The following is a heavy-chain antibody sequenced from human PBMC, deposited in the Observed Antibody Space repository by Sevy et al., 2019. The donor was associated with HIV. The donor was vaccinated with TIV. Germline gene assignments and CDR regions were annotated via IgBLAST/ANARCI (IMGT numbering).Heavy chain of an antibody. Sequence: GGSLRLSCAASGFTFSDYYMSWVRQAPGKGLEWVSYISSSGSTIYYADPVKGRFTISRDNAKNSLYLQMNSLRAEDTAVYYCARDPTYYDFWSGYYTGWFDPWGQGTLVTVSS. CDR2: ISSSGSTI. V-gene: IGHV3-11*01. D-gene: IGHD3-3*01. J-gene: IGHJ5*02. CDR1: GFTFSDYY. CDR3: ARDPTYYDFWSGYYTGWFDP.